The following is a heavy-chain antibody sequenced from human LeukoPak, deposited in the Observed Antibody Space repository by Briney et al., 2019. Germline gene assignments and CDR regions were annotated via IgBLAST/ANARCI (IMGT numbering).Heavy chain of an antibody. CDR1: GFTFSSYS. CDR3: ARVLLVRGVIISHYFDY. CDR2: ISSSSSYI. J-gene: IGHJ4*02. Sequence: GGSLRLSCAASGFTFSSYSMNWVRQAPGKGLEWVSSISSSSSYIYYADSVKGRFTISRDNAKNSLYLQMNSLRAEDTAVYYCARVLLVRGVIISHYFDYWGQGTLVTVSS. V-gene: IGHV3-21*01. D-gene: IGHD3-10*01.